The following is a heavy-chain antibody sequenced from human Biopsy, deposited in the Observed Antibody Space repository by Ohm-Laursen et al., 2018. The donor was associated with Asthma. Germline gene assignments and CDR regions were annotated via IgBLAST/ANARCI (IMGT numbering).Heavy chain of an antibody. J-gene: IGHJ6*02. CDR2: ISVYNGNT. D-gene: IGHD3-10*01. CDR3: ARAVDYSHYYGIDV. Sequence: ASVKVSCKTSGYAFNSAGITWVRQAPGQGLEWMGWISVYNGNTKVAQKLQDRVTMITDTSTSTAYMELRSLRSDGTAVYFCARAVDYSHYYGIDVWGQGTTVTVS. CDR1: GYAFNSAG. V-gene: IGHV1-18*01.